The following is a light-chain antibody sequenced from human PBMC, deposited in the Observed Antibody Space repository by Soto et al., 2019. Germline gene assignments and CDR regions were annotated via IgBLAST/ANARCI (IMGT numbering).Light chain of an antibody. V-gene: IGKV3-15*01. Sequence: EIVMTQSPATLSVSPGERATLSCRASQTISINVAWYQQKPGQAPRLLIYGASTRATGIPARFSGSGSGTEFTLTISSLQSEDFAVYYCQQYSNWLTFGGGTKVEIK. CDR3: QQYSNWLT. CDR2: GAS. CDR1: QTISIN. J-gene: IGKJ4*01.